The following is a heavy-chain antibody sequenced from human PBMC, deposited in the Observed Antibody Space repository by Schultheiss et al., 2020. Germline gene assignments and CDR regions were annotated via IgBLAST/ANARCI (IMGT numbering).Heavy chain of an antibody. CDR3: ARRGYDDFWGGTFFDY. CDR1: GGSISSYY. D-gene: IGHD3-3*01. Sequence: SETLSLTCTVSGGSISSYYWSWIRQPPGKGLEWIGYIYYSGSTNYNPSLKSRVTISVDTSKNQFSLNLNSVTAADTAVYYCARRGYDDFWGGTFFDYWGQGTLVTVSS. J-gene: IGHJ4*02. CDR2: IYYSGST. V-gene: IGHV4-59*08.